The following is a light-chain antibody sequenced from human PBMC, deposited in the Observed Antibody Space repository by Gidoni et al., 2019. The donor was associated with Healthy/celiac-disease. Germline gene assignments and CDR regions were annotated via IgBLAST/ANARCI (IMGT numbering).Light chain of an antibody. CDR1: QSVSSY. CDR3: QQRSNWPLYT. CDR2: DAS. J-gene: IGKJ2*01. V-gene: IGKV3-11*01. Sequence: DIVLTQSPATLSLSPGERATLSSRASQSVSSYLAWYQQKPGQAPRLLIYDASNRATGIPARFSGSGSGTDFTLTISSLEPEDFAVYYCQQRSNWPLYTFGQXTKLEIK.